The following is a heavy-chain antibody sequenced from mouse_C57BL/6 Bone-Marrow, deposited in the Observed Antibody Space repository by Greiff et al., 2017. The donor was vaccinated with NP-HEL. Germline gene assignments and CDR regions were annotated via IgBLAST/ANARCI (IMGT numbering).Heavy chain of an antibody. CDR1: GYTFTSYG. D-gene: IGHD1-1*01. CDR2: IYPRSGNT. Sequence: QVQLKESGAELARPGASVKLSCKASGYTFTSYGISWVKQRTGQGLEWIGEIYPRSGNTYYNEKFKGKATLTADKSSSTAYMELRSLTSEDSAVYFCARGYYGSSYGYWGQGTTLTVSS. CDR3: ARGYYGSSYGY. V-gene: IGHV1-81*01. J-gene: IGHJ2*01.